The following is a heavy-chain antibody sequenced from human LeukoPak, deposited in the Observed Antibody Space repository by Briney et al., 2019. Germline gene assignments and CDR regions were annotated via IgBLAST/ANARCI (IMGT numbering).Heavy chain of an antibody. D-gene: IGHD3-22*01. V-gene: IGHV1-18*01. CDR1: GYTFPSYV. CDR2: ISAYNGNT. Sequence: GASVKVSCKASGYTFPSYVFSWVGQAPGQGLEGMGWISAYNGNTNYAQKLQGRVTMTTDTSTSTAYMELRSLRSDDTAVYYCARDLSETYYYDSSTDYWGQGTLVTVSS. CDR3: ARDLSETYYYDSSTDY. J-gene: IGHJ4*02.